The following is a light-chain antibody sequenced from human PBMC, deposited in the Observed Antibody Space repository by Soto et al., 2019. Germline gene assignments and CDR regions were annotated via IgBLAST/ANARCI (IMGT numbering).Light chain of an antibody. V-gene: IGKV2-28*01. CDR1: QSLLHSDGYNY. CDR3: MQALQTPLT. CDR2: LGS. J-gene: IGKJ4*01. Sequence: DVVMTQSPLSLPVTPGEPASISCRSSQSLLHSDGYNYLDWFLQRPGQSPQVLIYLGSNRAPGVPERFSGSGSGTDFTLKISRVEAEDVGVYYCMQALQTPLTFDGGTKVEIK.